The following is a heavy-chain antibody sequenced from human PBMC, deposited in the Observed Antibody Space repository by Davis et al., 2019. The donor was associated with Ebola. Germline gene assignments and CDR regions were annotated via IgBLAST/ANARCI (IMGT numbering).Heavy chain of an antibody. V-gene: IGHV4-34*01. CDR1: GGSFSGYY. D-gene: IGHD5/OR15-5a*01. CDR3: ARDRSRSLYGMDV. J-gene: IGHJ6*02. CDR2: INHSGST. Sequence: SETLSLTCAVYGGSFSGYYWSWIRQPPGKGLEWIGEINHSGSTNYNPSLKSRVAISADTSKNQFSLKLTSVTAADTAMYYCARDRSRSLYGMDVWGQGTTVTVSS.